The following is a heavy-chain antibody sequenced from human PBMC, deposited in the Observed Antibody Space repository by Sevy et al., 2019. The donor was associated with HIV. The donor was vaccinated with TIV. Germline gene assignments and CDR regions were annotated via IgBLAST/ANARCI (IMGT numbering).Heavy chain of an antibody. J-gene: IGHJ4*02. D-gene: IGHD1-26*01. CDR2: IYWDDVT. V-gene: IGHV2-5*02. CDR3: AHNGRDSYYRGIV. CDR1: GLSLSTRGVG. Sequence: SGPTLVKPTQTLTLTCTLSGLSLSTRGVGVGWIRQPPGKALEWLALIYWDDVTYYRPSLRSRLTIPRDTSENQVVVLTMTNMDPVDTATYYCAHNGRDSYYRGIVWGQGALVTVSS.